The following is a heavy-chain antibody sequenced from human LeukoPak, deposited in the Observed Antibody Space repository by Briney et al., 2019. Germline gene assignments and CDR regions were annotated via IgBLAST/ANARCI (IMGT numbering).Heavy chain of an antibody. D-gene: IGHD5-18*01. J-gene: IGHJ4*02. CDR1: GGXISSSGYY. V-gene: IGHV4-39*01. CDR3: ARLYGYSYGSVDY. Sequence: SETLSLTCIVSGGXISSSGYYWAWIRQPPGKGLECIGSIYYSGSTYYNPSLKSRVTISVDTSKNQFSLSLSSVTAADTAVYYCARLYGYSYGSVDYWGQGTLVTVSS. CDR2: IYYSGST.